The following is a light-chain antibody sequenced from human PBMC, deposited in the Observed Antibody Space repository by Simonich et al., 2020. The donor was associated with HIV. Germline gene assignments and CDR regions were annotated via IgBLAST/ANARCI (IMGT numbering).Light chain of an antibody. CDR3: QQYNNWPLT. CDR2: GAS. Sequence: EIVMTQSPATLSVSPGERATLSFRASQSVSSTFAWYQQKPGQAPRLLIYGASTRATGIPARFSGSGSGTEFTLTISSLQSEDFAVYYCQQYNNWPLTFGQGTRLEIK. V-gene: IGKV3-15*01. J-gene: IGKJ5*01. CDR1: QSVSST.